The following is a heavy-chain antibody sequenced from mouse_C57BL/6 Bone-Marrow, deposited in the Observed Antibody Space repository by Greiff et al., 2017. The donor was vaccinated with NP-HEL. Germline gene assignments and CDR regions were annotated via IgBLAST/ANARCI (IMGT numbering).Heavy chain of an antibody. J-gene: IGHJ4*01. CDR2: ISGGGGNT. Sequence: EVKLMESGGGLVKPGGSLKLSCAASGFTFSSYTMSWVRQTPEKRLAWVATISGGGGNTYYPDSVKGRFTISRDNAKNTLYLQMSSLRSEDTALYYCARLDGNYRYYYAMDYWGQGTSVTVSS. CDR3: ARLDGNYRYYYAMDY. V-gene: IGHV5-9*01. CDR1: GFTFSSYT. D-gene: IGHD2-1*01.